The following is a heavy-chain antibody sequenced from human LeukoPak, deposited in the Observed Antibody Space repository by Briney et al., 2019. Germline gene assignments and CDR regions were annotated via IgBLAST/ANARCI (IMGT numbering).Heavy chain of an antibody. V-gene: IGHV1-18*01. CDR1: GYTFTTFG. J-gene: IGHJ4*02. CDR2: INTYNGNT. CDR3: ARLGSDCGGGNCY. Sequence: ASVNVSCKASGYTFTTFGITWVRQGPGQGLEWVGWINTYNGNTNYAQNLQGRVTMTTDTSTSTAYMELRSLTSDDTAVYYCARLGSDCGGGNCYWGQGTLVTVSS. D-gene: IGHD2-15*01.